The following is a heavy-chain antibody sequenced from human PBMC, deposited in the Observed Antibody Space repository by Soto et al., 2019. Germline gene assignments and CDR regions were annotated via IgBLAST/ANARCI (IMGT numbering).Heavy chain of an antibody. V-gene: IGHV1-3*01. Sequence: ASVKVSCKASGYTFTSYAMHWVRQAPGQRLEWMGWINAGNGNTKYSQKFQGQVTISADKSISTAYLQWSSLKASDTAMYYCARGRGNVVVVAAGATFDIWGQGTMVTVSS. CDR3: ARGRGNVVVVAAGATFDI. D-gene: IGHD2-15*01. CDR1: GYTFTSYA. CDR2: INAGNGNT. J-gene: IGHJ3*02.